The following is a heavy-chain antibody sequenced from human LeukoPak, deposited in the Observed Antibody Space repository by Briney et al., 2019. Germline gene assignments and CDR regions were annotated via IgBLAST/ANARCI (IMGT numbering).Heavy chain of an antibody. CDR2: IVVGSGNT. J-gene: IGHJ4*02. Sequence: SVKVSCKASGFTFTSSAEQWVRQARGQGLEWIGWIVVGSGNTNYAQKFQERVTINRDMSTSTAYMELSSLRSEDTAVYYCATDDVTTGTKTALGYWGQGTLVTVSS. CDR1: GFTFTSSA. V-gene: IGHV1-58*01. D-gene: IGHD1-1*01. CDR3: ATDDVTTGTKTALGY.